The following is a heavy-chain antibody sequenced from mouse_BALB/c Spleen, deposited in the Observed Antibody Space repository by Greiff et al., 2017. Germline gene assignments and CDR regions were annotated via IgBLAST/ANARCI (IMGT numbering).Heavy chain of an antibody. Sequence: VQLKQSGPGLVKPSQSLSLTCTVTGYSITSDYAWNWIRQFPGNKLEWMGYISYSGSTSYNPSLKSRISITRDTSKNQFFLQLNSVTTEDTATYYCANDYDVGSWFAYWGQGTLVTVSA. CDR1: GYSITSDYA. V-gene: IGHV3-2*02. J-gene: IGHJ3*01. CDR3: ANDYDVGSWFAY. CDR2: ISYSGST. D-gene: IGHD2-4*01.